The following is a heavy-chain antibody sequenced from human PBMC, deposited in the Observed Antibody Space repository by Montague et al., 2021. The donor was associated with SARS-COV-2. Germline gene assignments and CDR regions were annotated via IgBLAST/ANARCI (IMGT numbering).Heavy chain of an antibody. CDR3: AKGGVVVVAATDLDY. CDR2: ISLSGGST. CDR1: GFTFSTFA. J-gene: IGHJ4*02. Sequence: SLRLYCAASGFTFSTFAMSWVRQAPGKGLEWVSAISLSGGSTYYADSVKGRFTISRDNSKNTLFLQMSSLRAEDTAVYYCAKGGVVVVAATDLDYWGQGTLVTVSS. V-gene: IGHV3-23*01. D-gene: IGHD2-15*01.